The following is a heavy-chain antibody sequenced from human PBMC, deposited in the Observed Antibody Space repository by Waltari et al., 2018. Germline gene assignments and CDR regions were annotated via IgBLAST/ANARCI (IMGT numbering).Heavy chain of an antibody. CDR1: GGSFSGYY. CDR3: ARGRDYDYVWGSYRYPLDY. D-gene: IGHD3-16*02. CDR2: INHSGST. V-gene: IGHV4-34*01. Sequence: QVQLQQWGAGLLKPSETLSLTCAVHGGSFSGYYWSWNRHPPGQGLEWIGEINHSGSTNYNPSLKSRVTISVDTSKNQVSLKLSSVTAADTAVYYCARGRDYDYVWGSYRYPLDYWGQGTLVTVSS. J-gene: IGHJ4*02.